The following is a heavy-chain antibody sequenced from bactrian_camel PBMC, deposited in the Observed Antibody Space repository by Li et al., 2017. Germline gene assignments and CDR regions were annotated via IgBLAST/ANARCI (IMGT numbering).Heavy chain of an antibody. V-gene: IGHV3S40*01. CDR1: GFTFSTQY. Sequence: DVQLVESGGALVQPGGSLRLSCAASGFTFSTQYMYWVRQAPGKGLEWVSTIAKGGGTVYYADSVKGRFTISRDNAKNTVYLQMNSLKPEDTAVYYCVRGDNVGTLTLGQGTQVTVS. J-gene: IGHJ4*01. D-gene: IGHD8*01. CDR2: IAKGGGTV.